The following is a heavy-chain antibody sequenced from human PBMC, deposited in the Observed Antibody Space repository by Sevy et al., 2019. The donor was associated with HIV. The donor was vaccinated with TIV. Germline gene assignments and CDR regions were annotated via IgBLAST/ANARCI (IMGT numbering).Heavy chain of an antibody. J-gene: IGHJ4*02. CDR3: VRADPAQHFDS. CDR2: IDPSGGNT. V-gene: IGHV1-46*01. CDR1: GDTLTNNY. Sequence: APVKVSCKAPGDTLTNNYMHWVRQAPGQGLEWMGIIDPSGGNTSYAQKFQGRVTMTRDTSTSTLYMDLSSLRSEDTAVYYCVRADPAQHFDSWGQGTLVTVSS.